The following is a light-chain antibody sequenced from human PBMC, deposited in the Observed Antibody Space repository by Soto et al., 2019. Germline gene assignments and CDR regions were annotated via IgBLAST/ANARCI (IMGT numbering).Light chain of an antibody. CDR2: DAS. CDR3: QQYNNWPPWT. CDR1: QSVNTD. Sequence: EVVMTQSPATLSVSPGERATLSCRASQSVNTDLAWFQQRPDQAPRLFIYDASTRATGIPARFSGSGSGTEFTLTISSLQSEDFAVYYCQQYNNWPPWTFGQGTKVEIK. J-gene: IGKJ1*01. V-gene: IGKV3-15*01.